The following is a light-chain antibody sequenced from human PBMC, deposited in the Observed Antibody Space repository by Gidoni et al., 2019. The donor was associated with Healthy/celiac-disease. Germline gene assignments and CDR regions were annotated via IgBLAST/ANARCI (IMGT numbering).Light chain of an antibody. CDR1: QGISSY. J-gene: IGKJ4*01. CDR3: QQLNSYPDT. CDR2: AAS. V-gene: IGKV1-9*01. Sequence: DIQLTQSPSFLSASVGDRVTITCRASQGISSYLAWYQQKPGKAPKLLIYAASTLQSGVPSRFSGSGSGTEFTLTISSLQPEDFATYYCQQLNSYPDTFGGXTKVEIK.